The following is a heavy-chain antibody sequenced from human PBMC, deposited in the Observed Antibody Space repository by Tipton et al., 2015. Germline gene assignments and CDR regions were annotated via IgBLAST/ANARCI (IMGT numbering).Heavy chain of an antibody. D-gene: IGHD3-22*01. Sequence: SLRLSCAASGFTFSHACMSWVRQAPGKGLEWVGRIKSKIDGGTIDYAAPVKGRFTLSRDDSKNTLFLQMNSLKTEDTAVYYCATDGGKMMVVAIASYFEYWGQGTLVTVSS. CDR1: GFTFSHAC. CDR2: IKSKIDGGTI. CDR3: ATDGGKMMVVAIASYFEY. V-gene: IGHV3-15*01. J-gene: IGHJ4*02.